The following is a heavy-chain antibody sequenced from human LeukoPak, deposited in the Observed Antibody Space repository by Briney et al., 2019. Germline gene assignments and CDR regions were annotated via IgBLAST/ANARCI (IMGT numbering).Heavy chain of an antibody. D-gene: IGHD3-22*01. V-gene: IGHV4-61*02. CDR1: GGSISSGSYY. Sequence: SETLSLTCTVSGGSISSGSYYWSWIRQPAGKGLEWIGRIYTSGSTNYNPSLKSRVTISVDTSKNQFSLKLSSVTAADTAVYYCATAYDDYWGQGTLVTVSS. CDR2: IYTSGST. CDR3: ATAYDDY. J-gene: IGHJ4*02.